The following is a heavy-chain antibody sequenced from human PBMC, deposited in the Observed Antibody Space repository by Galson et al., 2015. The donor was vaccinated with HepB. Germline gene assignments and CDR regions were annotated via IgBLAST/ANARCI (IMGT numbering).Heavy chain of an antibody. J-gene: IGHJ4*02. D-gene: IGHD5-24*01. CDR3: ASRPLVEMATTDY. CDR1: GFTVSSNY. CDR2: IYSGGST. V-gene: IGHV3-66*01. Sequence: SLRLSCAASGFTVSSNYMRWVRQAPGKGLEWVSVIYSGGSTYYADSVKGRFTISRDNSKNTLYLQMNSLRAEDTAVYYCASRPLVEMATTDYWGQGTLVTVSS.